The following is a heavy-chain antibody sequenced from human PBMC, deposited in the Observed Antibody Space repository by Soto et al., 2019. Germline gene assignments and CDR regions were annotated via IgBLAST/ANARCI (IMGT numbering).Heavy chain of an antibody. V-gene: IGHV4-59*01. CDR2: IYYTGST. D-gene: IGHD3-3*01. CDR1: GGSISSYY. CDR3: ARYARNGSYDFWSGSRILEEWYFDL. Sequence: PSETLSLTCSVSGGSISSYYWSWIRQPPGKGLESFGYIYYTGSTNSNLSLKSRATISLDTSKNQFSLRLTSVTAADTAVYYCARYARNGSYDFWSGSRILEEWYFDLWGRGTLVT. J-gene: IGHJ2*01.